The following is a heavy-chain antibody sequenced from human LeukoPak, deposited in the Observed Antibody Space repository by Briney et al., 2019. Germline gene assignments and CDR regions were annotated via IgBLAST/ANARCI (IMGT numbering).Heavy chain of an antibody. J-gene: IGHJ6*02. CDR1: GFTFSSYE. CDR3: ARDDYSVYYYYGMDV. CDR2: ISSSGSTI. V-gene: IGHV3-48*03. D-gene: IGHD4-11*01. Sequence: PGGSLRLSCAASGFTFSSYEMNWVRQAPGKGLEWVSYISSSGSTIYYADSVKGRFTISRDNAKNSLYLQMNSLRAEDTAVYYCARDDYSVYYYYGMDVWGQGTTVTVSS.